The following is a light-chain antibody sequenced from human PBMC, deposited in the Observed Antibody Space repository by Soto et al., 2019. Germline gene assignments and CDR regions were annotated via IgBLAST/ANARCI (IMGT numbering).Light chain of an antibody. Sequence: QSALTQPPSASGSPGQSVTISCTGTSSDVGDYNYVSWYQQHPGRAPKLMIYEVSKRPSGVPDRFSGSKSGNTASLTVSGLQAEDEADYYCISYAGSNNLYVFGTGTKLTVL. CDR1: SSDVGDYNY. V-gene: IGLV2-8*01. J-gene: IGLJ1*01. CDR3: ISYAGSNNLYV. CDR2: EVS.